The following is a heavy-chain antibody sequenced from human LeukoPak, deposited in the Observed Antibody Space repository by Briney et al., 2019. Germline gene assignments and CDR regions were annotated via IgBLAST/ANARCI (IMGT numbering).Heavy chain of an antibody. CDR2: IIPIFGTA. V-gene: IGHV1-69*13. Sequence: SVKVSCKASGGTFSSYAISWVRQAPGQGLEWMGGIIPIFGTANYAQKFQGRVTITADESTSTAYMELSSLRPEDTAVYYCARDLLPRPVGWFDPWGQGTLVTVSS. D-gene: IGHD2-21*01. J-gene: IGHJ5*02. CDR1: GGTFSSYA. CDR3: ARDLLPRPVGWFDP.